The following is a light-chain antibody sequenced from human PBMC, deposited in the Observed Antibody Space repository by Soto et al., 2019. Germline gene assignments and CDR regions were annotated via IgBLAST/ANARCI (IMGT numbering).Light chain of an antibody. J-gene: IGKJ5*01. CDR1: QTVTSNY. CDR3: QQHDILPIT. Sequence: EIVLTQSPGTLSSSPGERATLSCMASQTVTSNYLAWYQQKPGQAPRLLFFGASIRATGLPDRFSGGGSGTDFTLTISRLEPEDFALYYCQQHDILPITFGQGTRLEIK. V-gene: IGKV3-20*01. CDR2: GAS.